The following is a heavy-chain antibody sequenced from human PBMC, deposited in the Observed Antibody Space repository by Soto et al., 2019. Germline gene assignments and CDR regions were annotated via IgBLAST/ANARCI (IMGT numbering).Heavy chain of an antibody. CDR1: GGTFSSYT. V-gene: IGHV1-24*01. D-gene: IGHD2-15*01. Sequence: ASVKVSCKASGGTFSSYTISWVRQAPGRGLEWMGGFDPEDGETIYAQKFQGRVTMTEDTSTDTAYMELSSLRSEDTAVYYCATDRSGWPIHFDYWGQGTLVTVSS. J-gene: IGHJ4*02. CDR3: ATDRSGWPIHFDY. CDR2: FDPEDGET.